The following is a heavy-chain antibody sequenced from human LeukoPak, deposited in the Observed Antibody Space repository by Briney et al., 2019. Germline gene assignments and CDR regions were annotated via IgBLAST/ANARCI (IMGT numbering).Heavy chain of an antibody. Sequence: ASVKVSCKASGYTFTSYYMHWVRQAPGQGLEWMGLINPSGGSTSYAQKFQGRVTMTRDTSTSTVYMELSSLRSEDTAVYYCARDVYYYDSSGYYYTYYYYGMDVWGQGTTVTVSS. CDR3: ARDVYYYDSSGYYYTYYYYGMDV. V-gene: IGHV1-46*01. D-gene: IGHD3-22*01. CDR1: GYTFTSYY. CDR2: INPSGGST. J-gene: IGHJ6*02.